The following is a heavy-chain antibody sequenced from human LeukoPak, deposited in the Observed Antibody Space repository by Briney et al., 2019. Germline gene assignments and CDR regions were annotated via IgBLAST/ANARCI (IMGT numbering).Heavy chain of an antibody. CDR2: IGGGGVDT. V-gene: IGHV3-23*01. Sequence: GGSLRLSCAASGFTFSSYAMSWVRQAQGKGLEWVSSIGGGGVDTYYADSVKGRFTISRDNSKNTLYLQMNSLRVEDTAVYYCAKDPPTTGTTFDNWGRGTLVTVSS. J-gene: IGHJ4*02. CDR1: GFTFSSYA. CDR3: AKDPPTTGTTFDN. D-gene: IGHD1-1*01.